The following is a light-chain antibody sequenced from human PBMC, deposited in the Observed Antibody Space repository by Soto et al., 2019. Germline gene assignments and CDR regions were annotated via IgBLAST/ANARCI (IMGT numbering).Light chain of an antibody. CDR2: DAS. CDR1: QDLSNY. CDR3: QQYDNLPLT. V-gene: IGKV1-33*01. Sequence: DIQMPPSPSSLAASVLDRVTITCQSSQDLSNYLNWYQQKPGNAPKLLIYDASNLETGVPSRFSGGGSETYFTFTISSLQHEDIATYYCQQYDNLPLTFGGGTKVDNK. J-gene: IGKJ4*01.